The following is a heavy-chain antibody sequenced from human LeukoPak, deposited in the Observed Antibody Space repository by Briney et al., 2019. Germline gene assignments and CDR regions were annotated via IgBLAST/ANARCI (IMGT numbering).Heavy chain of an antibody. CDR3: ARHLYSSSWRYFDY. CDR1: GGSISSYY. CDR2: IYYSGST. D-gene: IGHD6-13*01. V-gene: IGHV4-59*08. Sequence: NPSETLSLTCTVSGGSISSYYWSWIRQPPGKGLEWIGYIYYSGSTNYNPSLKSRVTISVDTSKNQFSLKLSSVTAADTAVYYCARHLYSSSWRYFDYWGQGTLVTVSS. J-gene: IGHJ4*02.